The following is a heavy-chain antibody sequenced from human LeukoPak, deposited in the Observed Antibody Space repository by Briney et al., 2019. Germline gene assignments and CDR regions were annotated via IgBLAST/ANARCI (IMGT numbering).Heavy chain of an antibody. Sequence: ASVKVSCKASGYTFTGYYMHWVRQAPGQGLEWMGRINPNSGGTNYAQKFQGRVTMTRDTSISTAYMELSRLRSDDTAVYYCARIRLRSVTTVFDYWGQGTLVTVSS. D-gene: IGHD4-17*01. CDR2: INPNSGGT. CDR3: ARIRLRSVTTVFDY. V-gene: IGHV1-2*06. J-gene: IGHJ4*02. CDR1: GYTFTGYY.